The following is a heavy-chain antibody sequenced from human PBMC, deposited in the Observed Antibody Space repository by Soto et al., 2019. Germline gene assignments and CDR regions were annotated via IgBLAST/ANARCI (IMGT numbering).Heavy chain of an antibody. Sequence: QVQLVQSGDEVKKPGASVKVSCKASGYIFVNYGIAWVRQAPGLGLEWMGWISPYTGNTHSATKVQGRLTMTTDTSTRTAYMDLGSLTSDDTAVYYCVMVDNYVTPTPQDVWGQGTTVTVSS. V-gene: IGHV1-18*01. D-gene: IGHD3-16*01. J-gene: IGHJ6*02. CDR3: VMVDNYVTPTPQDV. CDR2: ISPYTGNT. CDR1: GYIFVNYG.